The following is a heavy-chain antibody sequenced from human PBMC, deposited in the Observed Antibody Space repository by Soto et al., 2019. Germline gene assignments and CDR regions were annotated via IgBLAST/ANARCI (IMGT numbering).Heavy chain of an antibody. CDR2: ISSSGSTI. V-gene: IGHV3-48*03. J-gene: IGHJ4*02. D-gene: IGHD3-22*01. CDR3: ACLPNYYDSSGYPHYFDY. Sequence: GGSLRLSCAASGFTFSSYEMNWVRQAPGKGLEWVSYISSSGSTIYYADSVKGRFTIPRDNAKNSLYLQMNSLRAEDTAVYYCACLPNYYDSSGYPHYFDYWGQGTLVTVSS. CDR1: GFTFSSYE.